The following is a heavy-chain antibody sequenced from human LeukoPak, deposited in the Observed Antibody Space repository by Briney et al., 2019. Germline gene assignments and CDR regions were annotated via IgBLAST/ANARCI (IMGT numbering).Heavy chain of an antibody. D-gene: IGHD3-3*01. CDR1: RFTFSSYG. CDR2: IRYDGSNY. V-gene: IGHV3-30*02. CDR3: ARSGYSPYDAFDI. J-gene: IGHJ3*02. Sequence: GGSLRLSCAASRFTFSSYGRHWVRQAPGKGLEWVAFIRYDGSNYYYADSVKGRFTISRDNSKNTLYLQMNSLRAEDTAVYYCARSGYSPYDAFDIWGQGTMVTVSS.